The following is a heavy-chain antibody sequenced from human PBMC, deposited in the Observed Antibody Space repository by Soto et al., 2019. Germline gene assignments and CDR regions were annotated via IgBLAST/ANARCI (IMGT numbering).Heavy chain of an antibody. D-gene: IGHD4-17*01. V-gene: IGHV3-23*01. CDR3: ANRARIEGDYDGGNEEPFDP. CDR1: GFTFSCYA. CDR2: ISGSGGST. Sequence: EVQLLESGGGLVQPGGSLRLSCAASGFTFSCYAMSWVRQAPGKGLEWVSAISGSGGSTYYADSVTARFTISRDNAKNTLYLQMNSLRSEDTAVNYCANRARIEGDYDGGNEEPFDPWGKGTLVTVSS. J-gene: IGHJ5*02.